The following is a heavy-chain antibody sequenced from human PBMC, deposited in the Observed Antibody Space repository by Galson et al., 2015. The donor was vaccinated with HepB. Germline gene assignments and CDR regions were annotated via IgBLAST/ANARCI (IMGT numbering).Heavy chain of an antibody. V-gene: IGHV3-30*18. CDR3: AKGIGYCSSASCYGYYYYGMDV. CDR2: ISYDGSNK. Sequence: SLRLSCAASGFTFSSYGMHWVRQAPGKGLEWVAVISYDGSNKYYADSVKGRFTISRDNSKNTLYLQMNSLRAEDTAVYYCAKGIGYCSSASCYGYYYYGMDVWGQGTTVTVSS. J-gene: IGHJ6*02. CDR1: GFTFSSYG. D-gene: IGHD2-2*01.